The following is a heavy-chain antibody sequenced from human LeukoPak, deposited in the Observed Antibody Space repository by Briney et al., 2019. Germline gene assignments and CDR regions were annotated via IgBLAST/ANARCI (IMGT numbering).Heavy chain of an antibody. Sequence: PSETLSLTCTVSGYSVSSGFYWGWIRQPPGKGLEWDGIIYHSGNTYYNPSLKSRVTMSLDTSKNQFSLKLTSVTAADTAVYYCARAVGATTYWGFDYWGRGTLVTVSS. V-gene: IGHV4-38-2*02. D-gene: IGHD1-26*01. CDR3: ARAVGATTYWGFDY. CDR1: GYSVSSGFY. CDR2: IYHSGNT. J-gene: IGHJ4*02.